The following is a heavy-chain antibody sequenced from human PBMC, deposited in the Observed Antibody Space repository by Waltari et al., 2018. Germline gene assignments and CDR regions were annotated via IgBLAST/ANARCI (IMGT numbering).Heavy chain of an antibody. V-gene: IGHV3-73*01. CDR3: TRRSSDDSSGYWAS. Sequence: EVQLVESGGGLVQPGGSLKLSCAASGFTFSGSAMPWVRQASGKGLEWVGRIRSKANSYATAYAASVKGRFTISRDDSKNTAYLQMNSLKTEDTAVYYCTRRSSDDSSGYWASWGQGTLVTVSS. CDR1: GFTFSGSA. J-gene: IGHJ4*02. D-gene: IGHD3-22*01. CDR2: IRSKANSYAT.